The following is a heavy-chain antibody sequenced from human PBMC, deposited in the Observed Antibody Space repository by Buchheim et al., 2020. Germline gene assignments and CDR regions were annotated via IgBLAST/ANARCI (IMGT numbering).Heavy chain of an antibody. CDR1: GYTFTTYT. D-gene: IGHD2-2*01. CDR3: ARDQKGGAYYYGMDV. CDR2: INTGNGRT. J-gene: IGHJ6*02. V-gene: IGHV1-3*04. Sequence: QVQLVQSGAEVKKPGASVKVSCKASGYTFTTYTIHWVRQAPGQGLEWMGWINTGNGRTKYSQKFQGRLTITRDTSASIGYMALSSLRSEDTALYYCARDQKGGAYYYGMDVWGQGTT.